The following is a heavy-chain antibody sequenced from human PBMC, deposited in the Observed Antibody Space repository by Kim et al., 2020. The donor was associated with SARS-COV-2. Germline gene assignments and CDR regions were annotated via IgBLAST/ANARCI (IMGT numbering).Heavy chain of an antibody. CDR1: GFTFSSYG. J-gene: IGHJ6*02. CDR2: ISGSGGST. V-gene: IGHV3-23*01. D-gene: IGHD6-19*01. CDR3: AKTASSGWSSSYYYGMDV. Sequence: GGSLRLSCTASGFTFSSYGMSWVRQAPGKGLEWVSSISGSGGSTYYTDSVKGRFTISRDNSKNTLYLQMNSLRAEDTAVYYCAKTASSGWSSSYYYGMDVWGQGTTVTVSS.